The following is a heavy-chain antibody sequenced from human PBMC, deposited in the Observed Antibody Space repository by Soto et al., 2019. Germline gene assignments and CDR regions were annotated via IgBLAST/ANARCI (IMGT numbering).Heavy chain of an antibody. Sequence: ASVKVSRKVSGYTLTELSMHWVRQAPGKGLEWMGGFDPEDGETIYAQKFQGRVTMTEDTSTDTAYMELSSLRSEDTAVYYCATDPSASDYCSGGSCYGHWGQGTLVTVSS. V-gene: IGHV1-24*01. J-gene: IGHJ4*02. CDR3: ATDPSASDYCSGGSCYGH. D-gene: IGHD2-15*01. CDR1: GYTLTELS. CDR2: FDPEDGET.